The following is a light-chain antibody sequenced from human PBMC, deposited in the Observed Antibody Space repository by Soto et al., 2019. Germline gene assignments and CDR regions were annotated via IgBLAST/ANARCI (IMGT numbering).Light chain of an antibody. Sequence: AIQLTQSPSSLSASVGDRVTITCRASQGISSALAWYQQKPGKAPKLLIYDASSLESGVPSRFSGSGSGTDFTLTISSLQPEEFATYYCQQLGTFGQGTKLEIK. CDR1: QGISSA. V-gene: IGKV1-13*02. CDR3: QQLGT. J-gene: IGKJ2*02. CDR2: DAS.